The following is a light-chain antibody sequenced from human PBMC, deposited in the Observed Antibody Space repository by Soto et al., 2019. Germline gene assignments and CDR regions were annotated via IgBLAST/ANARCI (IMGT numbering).Light chain of an antibody. Sequence: DDVMTQSPLSLPVTLGQPASISCRSSQSLVYNDGNTYLDWFQQRPGQSPRRLIYEVSNWDSGGPDRFSGSCSGTDFTRKISRVEAVDVGVYYCMQGTHLLVTCGQGTKLEIK. V-gene: IGKV2D-30*01. CDR3: MQGTHLLVT. J-gene: IGKJ1*01. CDR2: EVS. CDR1: QSLVYNDGNTY.